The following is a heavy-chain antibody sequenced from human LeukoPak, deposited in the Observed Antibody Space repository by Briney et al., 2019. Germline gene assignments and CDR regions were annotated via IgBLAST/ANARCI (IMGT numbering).Heavy chain of an antibody. CDR3: ARSTMAGKNDY. J-gene: IGHJ4*02. Sequence: GESLKISCKGSGYSFTSHWIGWVRQMPGKGLEWMGIIYPDDSDTRHSPSFQGQVTISADKSISTAYLQWSSLKASDTAMYYCARSTMAGKNDYWGQGTLVTVSS. CDR1: GYSFTSHW. CDR2: IYPDDSDT. D-gene: IGHD6-19*01. V-gene: IGHV5-51*01.